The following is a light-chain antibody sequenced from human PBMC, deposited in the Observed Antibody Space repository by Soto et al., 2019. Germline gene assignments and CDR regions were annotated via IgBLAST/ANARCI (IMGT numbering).Light chain of an antibody. CDR1: SSDVGGYDY. J-gene: IGLJ1*01. Sequence: QSALTQPASVSGSPGQSITVSCTGTSSDVGGYDYVSWYQHPPGKAPKLLIYEVNNRPSGVSNRFSGSKSGNTASLTISGLQADDEADYYCASYTLSSRLLVFGTGTKLTVL. V-gene: IGLV2-14*01. CDR2: EVN. CDR3: ASYTLSSRLLV.